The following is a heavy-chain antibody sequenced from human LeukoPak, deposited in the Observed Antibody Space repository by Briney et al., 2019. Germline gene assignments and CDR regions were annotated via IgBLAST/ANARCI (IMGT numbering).Heavy chain of an antibody. CDR1: GFIFSSYA. Sequence: PWGSLRLSCAASGFIFSSYAVHWVRQAPGKGLEWVAFISFDGSNKNYADSVKGRFTISRDNSKNTLYLQMNSLRAEDTAVYYCARQVAGLDYWGQGTLVTVSS. CDR2: ISFDGSNK. CDR3: ARQVAGLDY. V-gene: IGHV3-30-3*01. J-gene: IGHJ4*02. D-gene: IGHD6-19*01.